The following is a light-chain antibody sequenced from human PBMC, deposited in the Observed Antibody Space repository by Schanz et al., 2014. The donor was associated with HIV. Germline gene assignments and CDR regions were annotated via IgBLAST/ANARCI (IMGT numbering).Light chain of an antibody. J-gene: IGLJ1*01. CDR2: DVN. Sequence: QSALTQPRSVSGSPGQSVTISCTGTSSDVGGYNYVSWYQQHPGKAPKLMIYDVNKRPSGVPDRFSGSKSGNTASLTISGLQAEDEADYYCSSYTSSSTLDYVFGTGTKLTVL. CDR3: SSYTSSSTLDYV. V-gene: IGLV2-11*01. CDR1: SSDVGGYNY.